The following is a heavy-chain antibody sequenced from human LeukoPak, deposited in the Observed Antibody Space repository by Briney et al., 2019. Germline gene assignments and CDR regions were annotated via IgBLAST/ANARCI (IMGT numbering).Heavy chain of an antibody. CDR1: GGSFSGYY. CDR3: ARHLYGPRGQWYGDHLYRNYFDY. Sequence: PSETLSLTCAVYGGSFSGYYWSWIRQPPGKGLEWIGEINHSGSTNYNPSLKSRVTISVDTSKNQFSLKLSSVTAADTAVYYCARHLYGPRGQWYGDHLYRNYFDYWGQGTLVTVSS. CDR2: INHSGST. D-gene: IGHD4-17*01. J-gene: IGHJ4*02. V-gene: IGHV4-34*01.